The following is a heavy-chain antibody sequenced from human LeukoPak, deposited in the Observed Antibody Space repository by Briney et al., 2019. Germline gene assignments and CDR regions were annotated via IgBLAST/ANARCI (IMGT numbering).Heavy chain of an antibody. CDR3: ARAPLRFLEWTMDV. Sequence: SGTLSLTCTVSGGSISSGGYYWSWICQHPGKGLEWIGYIYYSGSTYYNPSLKSRVTISVDTSKNQFSLKLSSVTAADTAVYYCARAPLRFLEWTMDVWGQGTTVTVSS. D-gene: IGHD3-3*01. CDR1: GGSISSGGYY. V-gene: IGHV4-31*03. CDR2: IYYSGST. J-gene: IGHJ6*02.